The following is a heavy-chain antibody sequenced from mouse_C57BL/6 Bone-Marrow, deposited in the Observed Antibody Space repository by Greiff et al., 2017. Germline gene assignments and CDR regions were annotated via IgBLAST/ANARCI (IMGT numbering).Heavy chain of an antibody. CDR1: GYTFTSYW. D-gene: IGHD1-1*01. Sequence: QVQLQQPGDELVKPGASVKLSCKASGYTFTSYWMHWVKQRPGQGLEWIGMIHPNSGSTNYNEKFKSKATLTVDKSSSTAYMQLSSLTSEDSAVYYCARITTVVATNFDVWGTGTTVTVSS. J-gene: IGHJ1*03. CDR3: ARITTVVATNFDV. CDR2: IHPNSGST. V-gene: IGHV1-64*01.